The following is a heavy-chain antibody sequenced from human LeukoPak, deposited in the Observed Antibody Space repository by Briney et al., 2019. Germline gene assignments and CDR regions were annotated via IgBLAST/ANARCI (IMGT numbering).Heavy chain of an antibody. J-gene: IGHJ4*02. CDR3: AKGHSAHGTGFDY. D-gene: IGHD1-1*01. V-gene: IGHV3-23*01. CDR2: ISGSGDTT. Sequence: GGSLRLSCAASGLTFTSFAMSWVRQAPGKGLEWVSAISGSGDTTYYADSVKGRFTISRDNLENTLYTQMNSLRVEDTAVYYRAKGHSAHGTGFDYWGQGTLVIVSS. CDR1: GLTFTSFA.